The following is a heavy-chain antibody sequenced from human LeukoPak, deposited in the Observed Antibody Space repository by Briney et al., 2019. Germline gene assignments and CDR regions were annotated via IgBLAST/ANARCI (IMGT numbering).Heavy chain of an antibody. Sequence: GGSLRLSCEASGFTFRDYWMTWVRQAPGKGLEWVANVKQDGTEKFFVDSVKGRFTISRDNGKNSLYLQMNSLRVEDTAIYYCARAGGTSWADYWGQGTLVTVSS. CDR2: VKQDGTEK. V-gene: IGHV3-7*01. D-gene: IGHD6-13*01. CDR3: ARAGGTSWADY. J-gene: IGHJ4*02. CDR1: GFTFRDYW.